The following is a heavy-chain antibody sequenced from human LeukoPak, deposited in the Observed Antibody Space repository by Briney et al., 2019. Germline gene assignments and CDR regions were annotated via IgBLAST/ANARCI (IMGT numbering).Heavy chain of an antibody. V-gene: IGHV3-13*01. Sequence: GGSLRLSCAASEFTFSSYDMHWVRQATGKGLEWVSTIDTAGNAWYLDSVKGRFTISRENAKNSLNLQMNSLRVGDTAVYYCARAKMPGIQTAGRVNYFDSWGQGTLVTVSS. J-gene: IGHJ4*02. CDR2: IDTAGNA. D-gene: IGHD6-13*01. CDR1: EFTFSSYD. CDR3: ARAKMPGIQTAGRVNYFDS.